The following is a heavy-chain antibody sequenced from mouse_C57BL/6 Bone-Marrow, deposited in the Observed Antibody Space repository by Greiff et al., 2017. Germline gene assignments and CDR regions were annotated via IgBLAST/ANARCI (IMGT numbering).Heavy chain of an antibody. CDR3: ARKGIYDYDGGFAY. J-gene: IGHJ3*01. CDR1: GYTFTSYW. V-gene: IGHV1-69*01. Sequence: QVQLQQPGAELVMPGASVKLSCKASGYTFTSYWMHWVKQRPGQGLEWIGEIDPSDSYTNYNQKFKGKSTLTVDKSSRTAYMQLSSLTSEDSAVYYCARKGIYDYDGGFAYWGQGTLVTVSA. CDR2: IDPSDSYT. D-gene: IGHD2-4*01.